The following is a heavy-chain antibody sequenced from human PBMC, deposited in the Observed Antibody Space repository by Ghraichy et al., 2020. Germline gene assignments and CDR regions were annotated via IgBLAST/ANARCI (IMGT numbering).Heavy chain of an antibody. CDR1: GGSISSSSYY. J-gene: IGHJ4*02. CDR2: IYYSGST. Sequence: SETLSLTCTVSGGSISSSSYYWGWIRQPPGKGLEWIGSIYYSGSTYYNPSLKSRVTISVDTSKNQFSLKLSSVTAADTAVYYCASADYGSGSYPFDYWGQGTLVTVSS. V-gene: IGHV4-39*01. D-gene: IGHD3-10*01. CDR3: ASADYGSGSYPFDY.